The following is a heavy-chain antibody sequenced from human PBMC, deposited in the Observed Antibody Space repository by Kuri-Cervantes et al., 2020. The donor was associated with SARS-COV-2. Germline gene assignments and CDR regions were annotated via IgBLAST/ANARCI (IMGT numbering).Heavy chain of an antibody. J-gene: IGHJ6*03. CDR1: GFTFSSYG. V-gene: IGHV3-33*01. CDR3: ARDGGSYMDV. Sequence: GESLKISCAASGFTFSSYGMHWVRQAPGKGLEWVAVIWYDGSNKYYADSVKGRFTISRDNSKNTLYLQMNSLRAEDTAVYYCARDGGSYMDVWGKGTTVTVSS. D-gene: IGHD3-16*01. CDR2: IWYDGSNK.